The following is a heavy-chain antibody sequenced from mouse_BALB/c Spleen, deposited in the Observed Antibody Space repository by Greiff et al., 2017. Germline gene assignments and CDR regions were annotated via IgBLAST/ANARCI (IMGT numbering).Heavy chain of an antibody. CDR1: GFTFSSYA. J-gene: IGHJ2*01. D-gene: IGHD1-1*01. CDR2: ISSGGSYT. V-gene: IGHV5-9-4*01. CDR3: ARYYGSSYSYFDG. Sequence: EVMLMESGGGLVKPGGSLKLSCAASGFTFSSYAMSWVRQSPEKRLEWVAEISSGGSYTYYPDTVTGRFTISRDNAKNTLYLEMSSLRSEDTAMYYCARYYGSSYSYFDGWGQGTTLTVSS.